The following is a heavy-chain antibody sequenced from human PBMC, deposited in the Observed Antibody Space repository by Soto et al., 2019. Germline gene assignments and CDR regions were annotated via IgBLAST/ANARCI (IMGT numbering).Heavy chain of an antibody. CDR1: GGSISSGGYS. Sequence: SETLSLTCAVSGGSISSGGYSWSWIRQPPGKGLEWIGYIYHSGSTYYNPSLKSRVTISVDRSKNQFSLKLSSVTAADTAVYYCAGETRDAFDIWGQGTMVTVSS. CDR3: AGETRDAFDI. CDR2: IYHSGST. V-gene: IGHV4-30-2*01. J-gene: IGHJ3*02.